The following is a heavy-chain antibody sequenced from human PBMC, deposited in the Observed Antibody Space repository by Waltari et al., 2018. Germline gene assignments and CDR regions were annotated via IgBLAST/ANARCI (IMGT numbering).Heavy chain of an antibody. CDR1: GFPFRRFS. CDR2: FSRDGVTT. Sequence: EVQMVESGGGLVQPGGSLRLSCAASGFPFRRFSMPWVRQAPGKGLEYVSAFSRDGVTTYYANSVKGRFTISRDNSKNTLYLQMGSLRAEDMAVYYCARIDGSGWYGSWGQGTLVTVSS. J-gene: IGHJ4*02. V-gene: IGHV3-64*01. D-gene: IGHD6-19*01. CDR3: ARIDGSGWYGS.